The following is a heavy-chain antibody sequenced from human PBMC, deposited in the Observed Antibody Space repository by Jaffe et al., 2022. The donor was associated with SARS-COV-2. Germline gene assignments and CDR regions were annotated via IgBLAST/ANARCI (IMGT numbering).Heavy chain of an antibody. Sequence: QVQLVESGGGVVQPGRSLRLSCAASGFTFSSYGMHWVRQAPGKGLEWVAVISYDGSNKYYADSVKGRFTISRDNSKNTLYLQMNSLRAEDTAVYYCAKDGPNDYGDLDYWGQGTLVTVSS. CDR1: GFTFSSYG. CDR2: ISYDGSNK. V-gene: IGHV3-30*18. J-gene: IGHJ4*02. CDR3: AKDGPNDYGDLDY. D-gene: IGHD4-17*01.